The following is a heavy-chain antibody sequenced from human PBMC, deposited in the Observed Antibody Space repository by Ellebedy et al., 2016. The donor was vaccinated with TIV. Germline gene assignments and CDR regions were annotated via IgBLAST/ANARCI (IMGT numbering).Heavy chain of an antibody. CDR2: IYKDDGT. J-gene: IGHJ5*02. V-gene: IGHV3-66*01. CDR3: ARDPRGGGDYGENWFDP. Sequence: GGSLRLSCAASGFTFSSYSMNWVRQAPGKGLEWVSVIYKDDGTNYTDSVEGRFTTSRDTSKNALYLQMNSLRAEDTAVYYCARDPRGGGDYGENWFDPWGQGTLVTVSS. D-gene: IGHD2-21*01. CDR1: GFTFSSYS.